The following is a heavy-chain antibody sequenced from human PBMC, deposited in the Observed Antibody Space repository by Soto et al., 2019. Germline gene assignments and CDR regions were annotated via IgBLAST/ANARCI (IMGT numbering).Heavy chain of an antibody. V-gene: IGHV3-15*07. CDR3: TTEMVLWFGELNDY. Sequence: GGSLRLSCAASGFTFSNAWMNWVRQAPGKGLEWVGRIKSKTDGGTTDYAAPVKGRFTISRDDSKNTLYLQMNSLKTEDTAVYYCTTEMVLWFGELNDYWGQGTLVTVSS. CDR2: IKSKTDGGTT. J-gene: IGHJ4*02. D-gene: IGHD3-10*01. CDR1: GFTFSNAW.